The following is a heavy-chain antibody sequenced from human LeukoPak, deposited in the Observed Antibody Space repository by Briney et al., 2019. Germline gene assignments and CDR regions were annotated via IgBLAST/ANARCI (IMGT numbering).Heavy chain of an antibody. CDR1: GFIFSSYA. D-gene: IGHD2-15*01. CDR2: ISYDGSNK. V-gene: IGHV3-30*04. CDR3: AKSPVAATLYYFDY. J-gene: IGHJ4*02. Sequence: PGGSLRLSCAASGFIFSSYAMHWVRQAPGKGLEWVAVISYDGSNKYYADSVKGRFTISRDNSKNTLYLQMNSLRGEDTAVYYCAKSPVAATLYYFDYWGQGTLVTVSS.